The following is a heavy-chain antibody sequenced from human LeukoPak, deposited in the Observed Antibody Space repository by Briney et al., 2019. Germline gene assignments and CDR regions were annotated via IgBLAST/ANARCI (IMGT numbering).Heavy chain of an antibody. V-gene: IGHV3-23*01. J-gene: IGHJ4*02. CDR3: ARGLYEFCSGGSCYSYYFDY. CDR1: GFTFSGYG. D-gene: IGHD2-15*01. CDR2: ISGSGGST. Sequence: GGSLRLSCAASGFTFSGYGMSWVRQAPGKGLEWVSAISGSGGSTYYADSVKGRFTISRDNSKNTLYLQMNSLRVEDTAVYYCARGLYEFCSGGSCYSYYFDYWGQGTLVTVSS.